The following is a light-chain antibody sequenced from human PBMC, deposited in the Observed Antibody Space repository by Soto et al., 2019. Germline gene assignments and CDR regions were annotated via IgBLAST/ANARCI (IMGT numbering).Light chain of an antibody. V-gene: IGKV1-5*01. CDR2: NAS. Sequence: DIQLTQSPSTLSASIGDRVTITCRASQSIGYFLAWYRQKAGKAPKVLIWNASTLESGVPSRFSGSGSGTECTLTISSLQPDDFATYYCQQYNSYSTWTFGQGTKVEIK. CDR1: QSIGYF. CDR3: QQYNSYSTWT. J-gene: IGKJ1*01.